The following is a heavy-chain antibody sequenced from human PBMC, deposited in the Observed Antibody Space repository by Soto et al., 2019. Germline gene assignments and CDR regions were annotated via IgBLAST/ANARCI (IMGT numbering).Heavy chain of an antibody. D-gene: IGHD3-9*01. CDR3: ARVKNYDILTGSSHSIDV. V-gene: IGHV1-18*01. Sequence: GASVKVSCKASGYTFTNYGITWVRQAPGQGLEWMGWISNYNGKTNYAQILQGRVTMTTDTSTRTAYMELTSLRSDDTATYYCARVKNYDILTGSSHSIDVWGQGTTVTVSS. CDR2: ISNYNGKT. J-gene: IGHJ6*02. CDR1: GYTFTNYG.